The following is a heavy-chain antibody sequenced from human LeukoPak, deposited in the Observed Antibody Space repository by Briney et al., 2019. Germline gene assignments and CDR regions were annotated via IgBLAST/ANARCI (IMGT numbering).Heavy chain of an antibody. J-gene: IGHJ3*02. V-gene: IGHV4-39*07. CDR2: IYYSGNT. D-gene: IGHD3-9*01. CDR1: GGSISSNTYY. Sequence: SSETLSLTCTVSGGSISSNTYYWGWIRQPPGKGLEWIGNIYYSGNTYYNPSLKSRVTISIDTSKNQFSLKLSSVTAADTAVYYCARDQPTYSDILTGYSARVAFDIWGQGTMVTVSS. CDR3: ARDQPTYSDILTGYSARVAFDI.